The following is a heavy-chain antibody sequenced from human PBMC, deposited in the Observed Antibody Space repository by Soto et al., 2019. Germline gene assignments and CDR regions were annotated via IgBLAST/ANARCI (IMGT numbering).Heavy chain of an antibody. Sequence: PSETLSLTCTVSGGSISSYYWSWIRQPPGKGLEWIGYIYYSGSTNYNPSLKSRVTISVDTSKNQFSLKLSSVTAADTAVYYGARHRKGTRYYFDDWGQGTLVTVSS. CDR2: IYYSGST. CDR3: ARHRKGTRYYFDD. J-gene: IGHJ4*02. V-gene: IGHV4-59*08. CDR1: GGSISSYY. D-gene: IGHD3-10*01.